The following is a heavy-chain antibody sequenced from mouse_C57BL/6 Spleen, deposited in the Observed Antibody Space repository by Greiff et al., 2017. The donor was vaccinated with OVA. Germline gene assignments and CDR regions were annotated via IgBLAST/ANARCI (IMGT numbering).Heavy chain of an antibody. CDR2: IHPSDSDT. D-gene: IGHD1-1*01. CDR3: ALGLCITTVVADWYFDV. V-gene: IGHV1-74*01. J-gene: IGHJ1*03. Sequence: VQLQPPGAELVKPGASVKVSCKSSGYTFTSYWMHWVKQRPGQGLEWIGRIHPSDSDTNYNQKFKGKAPLPVDKSASTAYMQLSSLTSEDSAVYYCALGLCITTVVADWYFDVWGTGTTVTVSS. CDR1: GYTFTSYW.